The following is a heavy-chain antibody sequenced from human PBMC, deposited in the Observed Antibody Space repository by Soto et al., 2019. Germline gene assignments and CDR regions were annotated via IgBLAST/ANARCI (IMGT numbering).Heavy chain of an antibody. CDR3: ATGGGYCSSTSCPADYYYYGMDV. CDR2: ITPFNGNT. CDR1: GYTFTYRY. Sequence: SVKVSCKASGYTFTYRYLHWVRQAPGQALEWMGWITPFNGNTNYAQKFQDRVTITRDRSMSAAYMELSSLRSEDTAMYYCATGGGYCSSTSCPADYYYYGMDVWGQGTTVTVSS. J-gene: IGHJ6*02. D-gene: IGHD2-2*01. V-gene: IGHV1-45*02.